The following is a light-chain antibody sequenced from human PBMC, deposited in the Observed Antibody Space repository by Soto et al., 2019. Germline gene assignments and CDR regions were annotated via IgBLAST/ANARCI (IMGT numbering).Light chain of an antibody. J-gene: IGKJ4*01. Sequence: EIVLTQSPGILSLTAGERATLSCRASQSVSSSYLAWYQQKPGQAPRLLIYGASSRATGIPDRFSGSGSGTDFALTISRLEPEDFAVYYCQQYGSSPLTFGGGTKVEIK. V-gene: IGKV3-20*01. CDR1: QSVSSSY. CDR2: GAS. CDR3: QQYGSSPLT.